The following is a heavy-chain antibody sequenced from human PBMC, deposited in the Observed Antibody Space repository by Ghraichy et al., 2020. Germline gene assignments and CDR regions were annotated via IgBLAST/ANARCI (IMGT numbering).Heavy chain of an antibody. CDR1: GFDFNIYA. CDR3: ARGGWSRGGPFEF. Sequence: GGSLRLSCAASGFDFNIYAMNWVRQAPGRGLQWVAGISDSGDTTYYADSVKGRFTISRDNAMDTLFLQMSSLTDDDTAVYFCARGGWSRGGPFEFWGQGSLVTVSS. D-gene: IGHD6-19*01. V-gene: IGHV3-23*01. J-gene: IGHJ4*02. CDR2: ISDSGDTT.